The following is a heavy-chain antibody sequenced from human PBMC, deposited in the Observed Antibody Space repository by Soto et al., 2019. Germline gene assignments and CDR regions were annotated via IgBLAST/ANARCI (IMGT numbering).Heavy chain of an antibody. CDR2: IYYSGST. J-gene: IGHJ5*02. V-gene: IGHV4-39*01. D-gene: IGHD2-2*01. Sequence: SETLSLTCTVSGGSISSSSYYWGWIRQPPGKGLEWIGSIYYSGSTYYNPSLKSRVTISVDTSKNQFSLKLSSVTAADTAVYYCAIQQTTADIHLLFDPWGQGTLVTVSA. CDR3: AIQQTTADIHLLFDP. CDR1: GGSISSSSYY.